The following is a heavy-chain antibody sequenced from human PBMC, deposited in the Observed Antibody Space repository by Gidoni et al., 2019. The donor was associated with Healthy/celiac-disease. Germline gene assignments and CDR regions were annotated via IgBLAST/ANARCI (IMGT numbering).Heavy chain of an antibody. D-gene: IGHD5-12*01. J-gene: IGHJ6*02. V-gene: IGHV3-53*01. CDR1: GFTVSSNY. CDR3: AREGYSGYDPTYYYYGMDV. Sequence: EVQLVESGGGLIQPGGSLRLSCAASGFTVSSNYMSWVRQAPGKGLEWVSVIYSGGSTYYADSVKGRFTISRDNSKNTLYLQMNSLRAEDTAVYYCAREGYSGYDPTYYYYGMDVWGQGTTVTVSS. CDR2: IYSGGST.